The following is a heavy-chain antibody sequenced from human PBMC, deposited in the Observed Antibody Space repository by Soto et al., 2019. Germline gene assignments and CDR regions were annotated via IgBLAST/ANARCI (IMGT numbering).Heavy chain of an antibody. Sequence: GASVKVSCKASGYTFTGYYMHWVRQAPGQGPEWMGWINPNSGGTNYAQKFQGRVTMTRDTSISTAYMELSSLRSEDTAVYYCARERYSSSEELREAEYFQHWGQGTLVTVSS. D-gene: IGHD6-13*01. V-gene: IGHV1-2*02. CDR1: GYTFTGYY. J-gene: IGHJ1*01. CDR3: ARERYSSSEELREAEYFQH. CDR2: INPNSGGT.